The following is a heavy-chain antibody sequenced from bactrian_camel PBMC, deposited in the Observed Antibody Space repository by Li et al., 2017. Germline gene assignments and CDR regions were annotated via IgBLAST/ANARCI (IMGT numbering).Heavy chain of an antibody. D-gene: IGHD5*01. Sequence: VQLVESGGGLVQPGGSLRLSCAASGFTFSSYAMSWVRQAPGKRLEWVSGTNSGGGATYYANSVKGRFTISRDNAKNTLYLQMNSLKSEDTALYYCATGTTGFTYWGQGTQVTVS. V-gene: IGHV3S31*01. CDR3: ATGTTGFTY. CDR1: GFTFSSYA. CDR2: TNSGGGAT. J-gene: IGHJ4*01.